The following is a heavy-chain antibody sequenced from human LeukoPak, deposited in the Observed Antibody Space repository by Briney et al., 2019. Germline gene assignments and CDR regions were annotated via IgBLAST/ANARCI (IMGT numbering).Heavy chain of an antibody. J-gene: IGHJ6*03. CDR3: ARGMELYYYMDV. V-gene: IGHV1-8*03. Sequence: GASVKVSCKASGYTFTSYDINWVRQATGQGLEWMGWMNPNSGNTGYAQKFQGRVTITRNTSISTAYMELSRLRSDDTAVYYCARGMELYYYMDVWGKGTTVTISS. CDR1: GYTFTSYD. D-gene: IGHD4/OR15-4a*01. CDR2: MNPNSGNT.